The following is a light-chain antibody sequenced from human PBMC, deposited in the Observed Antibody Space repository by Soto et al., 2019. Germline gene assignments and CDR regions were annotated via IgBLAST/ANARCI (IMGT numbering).Light chain of an antibody. CDR3: QQRHNWPIT. Sequence: EIVLTQSPATLSLSPGERATLSCRTSQTISGLLNWYQQRPGQAPRLLIYDTSNRATDIPARFSGSGSGTDFILTISSLDPEDFVVYFCQQRHNWPITFGQGTRLDMK. J-gene: IGKJ5*01. V-gene: IGKV3-11*01. CDR2: DTS. CDR1: QTISGL.